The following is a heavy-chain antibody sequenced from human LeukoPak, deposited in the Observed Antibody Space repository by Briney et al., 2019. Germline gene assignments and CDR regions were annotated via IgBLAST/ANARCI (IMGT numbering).Heavy chain of an antibody. Sequence: ASVKVSCKASGYSFTNNYIHWVRQAPGQGLEWMGMIYPRDGSTSYAQRFQGRVTMTRDASTSTVYMELSSLRSEDTAVYYCIRFLGEGMDVWGQGTTVTVSS. CDR3: IRFLGEGMDV. CDR2: IYPRDGST. D-gene: IGHD3-3*01. J-gene: IGHJ6*02. CDR1: GYSFTNNY. V-gene: IGHV1-46*01.